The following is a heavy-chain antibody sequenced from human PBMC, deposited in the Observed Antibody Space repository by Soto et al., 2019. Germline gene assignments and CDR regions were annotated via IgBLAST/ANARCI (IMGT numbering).Heavy chain of an antibody. CDR1: GYTLTELS. D-gene: IGHD6-13*01. CDR3: ATDAPHQIAAAGTVDAFDI. CDR2: FDPEDGET. V-gene: IGHV1-24*01. J-gene: IGHJ3*02. Sequence: ASVKVSCKVSGYTLTELSMHWVRQAPGKGLEWMGGFDPEDGETIYAQKFQGRVTMTEDTSTDTAYMELSSLRSEDTAVYYCATDAPHQIAAAGTVDAFDIWGQGTMVTVSS.